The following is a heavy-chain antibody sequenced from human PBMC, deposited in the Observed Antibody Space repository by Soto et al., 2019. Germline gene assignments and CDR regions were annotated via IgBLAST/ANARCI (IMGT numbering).Heavy chain of an antibody. V-gene: IGHV4-38-2*01. J-gene: IGHJ6*02. D-gene: IGHD2-15*01. CDR1: GYSITNGYY. Sequence: SETLSLTCAVSGYSITNGYYWGWIRQPPGQGLEWIGTIYHSGSTYYNPSLKTRVTISVDTSKNQFSLKLSSVTAADTAVYYCARALYCSGGSCSPLRGMDVWGQGTTVTVSS. CDR3: ARALYCSGGSCSPLRGMDV. CDR2: IYHSGST.